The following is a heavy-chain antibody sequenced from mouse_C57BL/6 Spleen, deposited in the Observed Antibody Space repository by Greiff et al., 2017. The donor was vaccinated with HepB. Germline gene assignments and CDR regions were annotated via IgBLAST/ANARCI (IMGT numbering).Heavy chain of an antibody. V-gene: IGHV1-59*01. D-gene: IGHD1-1*01. J-gene: IGHJ1*03. Sequence: QVQLQQPGAELVRPGTSVKLSCKASGYTFTSYWMHWVKQRPGQGLEWIGVIDPSDSYTNYNQKFKGKATLTVDTSSSTAYMQLSSLTSEDSAVYYCARGTHYYGSRGYFDVWGTGTTVTVSS. CDR3: ARGTHYYGSRGYFDV. CDR1: GYTFTSYW. CDR2: IDPSDSYT.